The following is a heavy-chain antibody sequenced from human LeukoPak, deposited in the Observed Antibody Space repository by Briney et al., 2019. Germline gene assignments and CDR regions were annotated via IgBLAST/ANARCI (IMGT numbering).Heavy chain of an antibody. D-gene: IGHD4-17*01. CDR1: GYSISSGYY. Sequence: PSETLSLTCTVSGYSISSGYYWGWIRQPPGKGLEWIGSIYHSGSTYYNPSLKSRVTISVDTSKNQFSLKLSSVTAADTAVYYCARGYYGDHLGYWGQGTLVTVSS. CDR2: IYHSGST. CDR3: ARGYYGDHLGY. J-gene: IGHJ4*02. V-gene: IGHV4-38-2*02.